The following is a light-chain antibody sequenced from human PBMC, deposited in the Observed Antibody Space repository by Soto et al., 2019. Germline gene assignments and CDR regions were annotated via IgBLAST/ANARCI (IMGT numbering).Light chain of an antibody. V-gene: IGKV1-5*03. CDR1: QPMSRW. CDR2: KSS. Sequence: DIQMTQSPSTLSGSVGDRVTITCRASQPMSRWLAWSKAKPGKAPKLLMHKSSTLKSGAPSRFSGNGSGTELTLTVSSLQPDDFATYYCQHYNSYSEAFGQGTKVDIK. CDR3: QHYNSYSEA. J-gene: IGKJ1*01.